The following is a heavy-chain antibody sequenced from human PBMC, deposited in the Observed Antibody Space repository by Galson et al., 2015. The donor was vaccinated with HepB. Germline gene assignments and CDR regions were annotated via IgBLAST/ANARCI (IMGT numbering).Heavy chain of an antibody. J-gene: IGHJ4*02. CDR2: IKSKGDDGTT. CDR3: TTHKISDYIWGTYRFDY. CDR1: RFTFTDAW. V-gene: IGHV3-15*01. D-gene: IGHD3-16*02. Sequence: SLRLSCAASRFTFTDAWMNWVRQAPGKGLEWVGRIKSKGDDGTTDYAAPVRKRFTISRDDSKNTLYLQMTSLQTEDTAIYYCTTHKISDYIWGTYRFDYWGQGTLVTVSS.